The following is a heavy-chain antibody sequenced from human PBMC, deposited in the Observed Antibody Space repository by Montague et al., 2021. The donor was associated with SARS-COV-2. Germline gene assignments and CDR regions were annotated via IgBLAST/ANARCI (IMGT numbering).Heavy chain of an antibody. CDR2: IKHDGSEK. Sequence: SLRLSCAASRFTFSDFWMNWVRQAPGKGLEWVADIKHDGSEKSYVDSVKGRFTISRGNAKNSLYPQMNSLRAEDTAVYYCARGSTGWYAIFGHYGMDVWGQGTTVTVSS. J-gene: IGHJ6*02. D-gene: IGHD6-19*01. CDR3: ARGSTGWYAIFGHYGMDV. V-gene: IGHV3-7*01. CDR1: RFTFSDFW.